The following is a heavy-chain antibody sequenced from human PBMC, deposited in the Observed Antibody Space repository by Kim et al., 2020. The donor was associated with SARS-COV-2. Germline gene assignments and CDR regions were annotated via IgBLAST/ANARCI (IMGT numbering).Heavy chain of an antibody. V-gene: IGHV3-11*05. D-gene: IGHD3-10*01. Sequence: VNGRFTISRDNAKNSLYLQMNSRRAEDTAVYYCARAANYYGSGSYVWAYWGQGTLVTVSS. J-gene: IGHJ4*02. CDR3: ARAANYYGSGSYVWAY.